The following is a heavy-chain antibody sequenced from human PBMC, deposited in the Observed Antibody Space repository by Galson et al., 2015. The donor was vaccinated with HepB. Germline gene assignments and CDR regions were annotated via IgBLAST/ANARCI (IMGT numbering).Heavy chain of an antibody. CDR1: GFTFSSYA. V-gene: IGHV3-23*01. Sequence: SLRLSCAASGFTFSSYAMSWVRQAPGKGLEWVSAISGSGGSTYYADSVKGRFTISRDNSKNTLYLQMNSLRAEDTAVYYCAKVKGPVPGIAPSNWFDPWGQGTLVTVSS. CDR3: AKVKGPVPGIAPSNWFDP. CDR2: ISGSGGST. D-gene: IGHD6-13*01. J-gene: IGHJ5*02.